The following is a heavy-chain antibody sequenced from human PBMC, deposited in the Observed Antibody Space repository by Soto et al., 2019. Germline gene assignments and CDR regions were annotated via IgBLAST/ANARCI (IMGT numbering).Heavy chain of an antibody. CDR1: GYTFTGYY. J-gene: IGHJ4*02. V-gene: IGHV1-2*04. D-gene: IGHD4-4*01. Sequence: AASVKVSCKSSGYTFTGYYMHWVRQAPGQGLEWMGWINSKSGGTKYAQKFQDWVIMTRDTSISTAYMEVRRLKSDDTAVYYCARGDYSTDGGITAPSFDSLGQGTLVTVYS. CDR2: INSKSGGT. CDR3: ARGDYSTDGGITAPSFDS.